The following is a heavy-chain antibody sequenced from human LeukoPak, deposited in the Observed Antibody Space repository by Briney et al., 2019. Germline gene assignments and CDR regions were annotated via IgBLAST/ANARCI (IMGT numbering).Heavy chain of an antibody. D-gene: IGHD4/OR15-4a*01. V-gene: IGHV4-59*11. J-gene: IGHJ4*02. CDR3: ARVYDYGKFDF. CDR1: GASIGSHY. CDR2: IHYTRIT. Sequence: SETLSLTCTVSGASIGSHYWSWIRQPPGGGLEWIGYIHYTRITSFDPSLKSRLTMSIDTSKSQFSLNLNSVTAADTAVYYCARVYDYGKFDFWGPGAPLTVSS.